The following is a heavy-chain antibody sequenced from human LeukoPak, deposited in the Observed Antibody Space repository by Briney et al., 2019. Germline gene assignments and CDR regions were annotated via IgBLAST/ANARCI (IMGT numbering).Heavy chain of an antibody. D-gene: IGHD2-8*02. CDR3: VKDPGASVSGFYMDV. CDR1: GFTFRNYG. Sequence: PGGSLRLSCAASGFTFRNYGMHWVRQATGKGLEWVSFIWSDGNNRFYADSVKGRFTISRDNSKNMLYLQMDTLRAEDTALYYCVKDPGASVSGFYMDVWGKGTTVIVSS. CDR2: IWSDGNNR. V-gene: IGHV3-30*02. J-gene: IGHJ6*03.